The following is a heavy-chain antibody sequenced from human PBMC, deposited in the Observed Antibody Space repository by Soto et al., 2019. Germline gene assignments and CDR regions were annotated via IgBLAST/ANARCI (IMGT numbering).Heavy chain of an antibody. V-gene: IGHV3-23*01. Sequence: VQLLESGGCLVRRVGCLRLSCGCSGFPWAPGAMKSVSQAPGQGLAWVSTITGRGIRTYYADSVTGRVTISRDDSQNTLYLQLNSLRVEDTAVYYCAKDRYGCSGGGLESWGDGALVTVSS. CDR2: ITGRGIRT. J-gene: IGHJ5*01. D-gene: IGHD5-18*01. CDR1: GFPWAPGA. CDR3: AKDRYGCSGGGLES.